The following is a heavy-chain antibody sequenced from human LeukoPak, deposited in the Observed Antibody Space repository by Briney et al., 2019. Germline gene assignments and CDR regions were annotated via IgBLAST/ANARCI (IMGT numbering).Heavy chain of an antibody. CDR2: INHSGST. V-gene: IGHV4-34*01. CDR1: GGSFSGYY. CDR3: ARHRYYDILTGYWSGAFDI. J-gene: IGHJ3*02. Sequence: PSETLSLTCAVYGGSFSGYYWSWIRQPPGKGLEWIGEINHSGSTNYNPSLKSRVTISVDTSKNQFSLKLSSVTAADTAVYYCARHRYYDILTGYWSGAFDIWGQGTMVTVSS. D-gene: IGHD3-9*01.